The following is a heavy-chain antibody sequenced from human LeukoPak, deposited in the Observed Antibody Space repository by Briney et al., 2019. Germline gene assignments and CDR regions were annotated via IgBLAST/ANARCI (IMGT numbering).Heavy chain of an antibody. CDR3: ARPEGEYSSSFDY. Sequence: GESLQISCQGSEYSFTNCWIGWVRQKPGRGLEWMGLIYPENSYARYSPSLQGQVIMSVDKSVSTAYLQWNNLKASDTAMYYCARPEGEYSSSFDYWGQGTLVTVSS. CDR2: IYPENSYA. J-gene: IGHJ4*02. D-gene: IGHD6-13*01. CDR1: EYSFTNCW. V-gene: IGHV5-51*01.